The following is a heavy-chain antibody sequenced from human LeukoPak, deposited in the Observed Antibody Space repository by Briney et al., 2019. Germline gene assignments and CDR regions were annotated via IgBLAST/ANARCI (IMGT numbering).Heavy chain of an antibody. Sequence: GGSLRLSCAASGFTFSSYAMSWVRQPPGKGLDWVSAISDSGISTYYAASVKGRFTISRDNSKNTLYLQMNSLRAEDTAVYYCATSSGPNCSSTSCYLTCWGQATLVTVSS. CDR1: GFTFSSYA. CDR3: ATSSGPNCSSTSCYLTC. CDR2: ISDSGIST. J-gene: IGHJ4*02. V-gene: IGHV3-23*01. D-gene: IGHD2-2*01.